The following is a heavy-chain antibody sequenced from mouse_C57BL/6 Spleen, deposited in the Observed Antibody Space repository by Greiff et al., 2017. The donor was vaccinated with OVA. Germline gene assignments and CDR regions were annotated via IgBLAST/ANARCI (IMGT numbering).Heavy chain of an antibody. J-gene: IGHJ4*01. CDR3: ARRGNYGRGAMDY. CDR1: GFTFSDYY. Sequence: EVMLVESGGGLVQPGGSLKLSCAASGFTFSDYYMYWVRQTPEKRLEWVAYISNGGGSTYYPDTVKGRFTISRDNAKNTLYLQMSRLKSEDTAMYDCARRGNYGRGAMDYWGQGTSVTVSS. D-gene: IGHD1-1*01. CDR2: ISNGGGST. V-gene: IGHV5-12*01.